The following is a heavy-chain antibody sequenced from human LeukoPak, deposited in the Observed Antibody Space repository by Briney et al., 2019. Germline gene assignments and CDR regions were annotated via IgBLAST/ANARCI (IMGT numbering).Heavy chain of an antibody. V-gene: IGHV1-2*02. J-gene: IGHJ6*02. Sequence: ASVTVSCKASGYTFTGYYMHWVRQAPGQGLEWMGWINPNSGGTNYAQKFQGRVTMTRDTSISTAYMELSRLRSDETAVYYCAREVVVPAAIDYYYYYGMDVWGQGTTVTVSS. CDR2: INPNSGGT. CDR3: AREVVVPAAIDYYYYYGMDV. D-gene: IGHD2-2*01. CDR1: GYTFTGYY.